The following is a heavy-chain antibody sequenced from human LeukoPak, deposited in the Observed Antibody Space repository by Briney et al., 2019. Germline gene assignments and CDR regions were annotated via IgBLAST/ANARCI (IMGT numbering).Heavy chain of an antibody. CDR1: GFTFSSYD. J-gene: IGHJ4*02. CDR3: TRGSVAGIYYFDY. Sequence: GGSLRLSCAASGFTFSSYDMHWVRQATGKGLEWVSAIGTAGDTYYPGSVKGRFTISRENAKNSLYLQMNSLRAGDTAVYYCTRGSVAGIYYFDYWGQGTLVTVSS. V-gene: IGHV3-13*01. D-gene: IGHD6-19*01. CDR2: IGTAGDT.